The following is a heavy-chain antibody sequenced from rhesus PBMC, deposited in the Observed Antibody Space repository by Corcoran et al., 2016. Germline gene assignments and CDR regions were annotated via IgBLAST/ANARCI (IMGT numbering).Heavy chain of an antibody. J-gene: IGHJ4*01. CDR1: GGSISRNY. D-gene: IGHD6-25*01. CDR3: AREPYSGSWFDY. Sequence: QLQLQESGPGLVKPSATLSLTCAVSGGSISRNYSRWLLHPPGKGLEWIGRISGSGGSTDYNPSLKSRVTISTDTSKNQFSLKLSSVTAADTAVYYCAREPYSGSWFDYWGQGVLVTVSS. V-gene: IGHV4-173*01. CDR2: ISGSGGST.